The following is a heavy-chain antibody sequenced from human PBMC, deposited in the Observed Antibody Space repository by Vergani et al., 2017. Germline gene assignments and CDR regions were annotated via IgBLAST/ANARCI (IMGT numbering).Heavy chain of an antibody. CDR1: GFTLSSHA. CDR3: GRDLSSGSMTFYRGSGYESKWALDY. CDR2: IWYDGSKE. Sequence: QVQLEESGGGVVQPGRSLRLSCAGSGFTLSSHAMHWVRQAPGKGLEWVAFIWYDGSKEYYADSVKGRFTISRDNSKNTLYLQMNSLRPEDTAVYYCGRDLSSGSMTFYRGSGYESKWALDYWGQGTLVTVSS. J-gene: IGHJ4*02. D-gene: IGHD3-22*01. V-gene: IGHV3-33*01.